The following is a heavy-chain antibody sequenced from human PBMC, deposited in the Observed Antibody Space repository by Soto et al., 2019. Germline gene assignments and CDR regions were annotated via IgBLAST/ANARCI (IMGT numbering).Heavy chain of an antibody. J-gene: IGHJ5*02. CDR1: GYTFTKYA. CDR2: INAGKGNT. V-gene: IGHV1-3*01. CDR3: ARVSYSGNWFVHSVAGPNWFDP. Sequence: GPSVKVSCKASGYTFTKYAMHWVRQAPGQRLEWMGWINAGKGNTKYSEKYQGRVTITRDTSTSTAYMELSSLRSEDTAVYYCARVSYSGNWFVHSVAGPNWFDPWGQGTLVTVSS. D-gene: IGHD6-13*01.